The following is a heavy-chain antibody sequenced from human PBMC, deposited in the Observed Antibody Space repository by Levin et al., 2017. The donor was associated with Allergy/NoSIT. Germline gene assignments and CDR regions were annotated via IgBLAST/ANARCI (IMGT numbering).Heavy chain of an antibody. CDR2: IRSKAYGGTT. Sequence: QTLSLTCTASGFTFGDYAMSWFRQAPGKGLEWVGFIRSKAYGGTTEYAASVKGRFTISRDDSKSIAYLQMNSLKTEDTAVYYCTRAFQRSSGPLRWFDPWGQGTLVTVSS. CDR3: TRAFQRSSGPLRWFDP. J-gene: IGHJ5*02. V-gene: IGHV3-49*03. CDR1: GFTFGDYA. D-gene: IGHD3-22*01.